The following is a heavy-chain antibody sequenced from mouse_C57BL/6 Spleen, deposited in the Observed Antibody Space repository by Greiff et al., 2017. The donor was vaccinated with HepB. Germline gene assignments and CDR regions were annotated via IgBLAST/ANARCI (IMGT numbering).Heavy chain of an antibody. Sequence: VKLMESGAELVRPGASVKLSCKASGYTFTDYYINWVKQRPGQGLEWIARIYPGSGNTYYNEKFKGKATLTAEKSSSTAYMQLSSLTSEDSAVYFCAREEDYDYAMDYWGQGTSVTVSS. CDR3: AREEDYDYAMDY. V-gene: IGHV1-76*01. D-gene: IGHD2-4*01. J-gene: IGHJ4*01. CDR2: IYPGSGNT. CDR1: GYTFTDYY.